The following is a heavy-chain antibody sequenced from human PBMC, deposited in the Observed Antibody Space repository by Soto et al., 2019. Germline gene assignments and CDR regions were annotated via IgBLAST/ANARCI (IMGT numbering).Heavy chain of an antibody. CDR2: ISSDGRKE. V-gene: IGHV3-30*18. Sequence: QVRLVESGGGVVQPGESLRLSCSASGFTFKNFGINWVRQPPGKGLEWLAVISSDGRKEEFADSVKGRLTISRDNSKNTVSLQMHSLRPEDTALYFCAKATDASKKVYWNYGMDVWGQGTTVIVSS. J-gene: IGHJ6*02. D-gene: IGHD1-1*01. CDR1: GFTFKNFG. CDR3: AKATDASKKVYWNYGMDV.